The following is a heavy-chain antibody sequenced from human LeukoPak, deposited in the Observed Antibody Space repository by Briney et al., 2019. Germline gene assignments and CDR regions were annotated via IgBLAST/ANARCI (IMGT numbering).Heavy chain of an antibody. CDR3: ASGYYFDSSSYYGY. V-gene: IGHV3-7*01. CDR2: IKQDGSEK. CDR1: GFTFSSHW. Sequence: GGSLRLSCAASGFTFSSHWMSWVRQAPGKGLEWVANIKQDGSEKYYVDSVKGRFTISRDNAKNSLYLQMSSLRAEDTAIYYCASGYYFDSSSYYGYWGQGILVTVSS. D-gene: IGHD3-22*01. J-gene: IGHJ4*02.